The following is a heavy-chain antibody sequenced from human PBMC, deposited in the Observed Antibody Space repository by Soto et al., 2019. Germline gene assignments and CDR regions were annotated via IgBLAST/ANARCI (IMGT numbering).Heavy chain of an antibody. Sequence: SVKVSCKTSGDTFTSYAISWVRQAPGQGLEWMGGIIPFFNTSNYARKFQGRVTITADESTSTAYMELSSLRSEDTAMYYCARESEYDGNPLAFDHWGQGTLVTVSS. CDR1: GDTFTSYA. J-gene: IGHJ4*02. CDR3: ARESEYDGNPLAFDH. CDR2: IIPFFNTS. D-gene: IGHD3-16*01. V-gene: IGHV1-69*13.